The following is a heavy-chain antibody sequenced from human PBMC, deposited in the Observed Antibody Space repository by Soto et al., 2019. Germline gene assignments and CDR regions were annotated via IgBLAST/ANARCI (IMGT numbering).Heavy chain of an antibody. CDR1: GFTFGNYW. V-gene: IGHV3-7*03. D-gene: IGHD3-10*01. Sequence: EVQLVESGGGLVQPGGSLRLSCAASGFTFGNYWMSWVRQAPGKEPKRVANIKVDGSETYYVDSVEGRFIISRDNAKNSVYLQMNSLRAEDTAVYYCARDRGWQTFDYWGQGTLVTVSS. CDR2: IKVDGSET. J-gene: IGHJ4*02. CDR3: ARDRGWQTFDY.